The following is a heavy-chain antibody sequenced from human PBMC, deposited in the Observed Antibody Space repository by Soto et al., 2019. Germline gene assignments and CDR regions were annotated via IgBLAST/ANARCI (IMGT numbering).Heavy chain of an antibody. CDR1: GFTFSSHA. Sequence: QVQLVESGGGVVQPGRSLRLSCAASGFTFSSHAIHWVRQAPGKGLEWVAVISYDGNNKYYADSVKGRFTISRDNSNNTLYLRMNSLRAEDTAVYYCARGLLPAAKPAGWYFDLWGRGTLVTVSS. V-gene: IGHV3-30-3*01. CDR2: ISYDGNNK. D-gene: IGHD2-2*01. J-gene: IGHJ2*01. CDR3: ARGLLPAAKPAGWYFDL.